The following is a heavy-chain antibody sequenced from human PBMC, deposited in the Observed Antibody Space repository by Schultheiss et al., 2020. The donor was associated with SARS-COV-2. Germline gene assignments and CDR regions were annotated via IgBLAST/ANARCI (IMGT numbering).Heavy chain of an antibody. Sequence: GESLKISCAASGFTFSSYAMSWVRQAPGKGLEWVSAISGSGGSTYYADSVKGRFTISRDNSKNTLYLQMNSLRAEDTAVYYCAKDHSSGWEGYYYGMDVWGQGTTVTVSS. J-gene: IGHJ6*02. V-gene: IGHV3-23*01. D-gene: IGHD6-19*01. CDR3: AKDHSSGWEGYYYGMDV. CDR1: GFTFSSYA. CDR2: ISGSGGST.